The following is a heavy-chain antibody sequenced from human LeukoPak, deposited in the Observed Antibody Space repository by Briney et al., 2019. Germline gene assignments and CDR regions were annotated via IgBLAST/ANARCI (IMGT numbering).Heavy chain of an antibody. D-gene: IGHD3-10*01. CDR3: AKDRYYYGSESYPIEAFDV. Sequence: GGSPRLSCAASGFTFSTYGMHWVRQAPGKGLEWVAFIRYDGSNKYYAESVKGRFTISRDNSKNTLYVQMNSLRTEDTAVYYCAKDRYYYGSESYPIEAFDVWGQGTMVSVS. J-gene: IGHJ3*01. CDR2: IRYDGSNK. V-gene: IGHV3-30*02. CDR1: GFTFSTYG.